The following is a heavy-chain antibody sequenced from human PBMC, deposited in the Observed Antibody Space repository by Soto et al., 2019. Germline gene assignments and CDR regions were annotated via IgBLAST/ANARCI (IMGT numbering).Heavy chain of an antibody. J-gene: IGHJ4*02. CDR1: GFTFSSYA. CDR3: AGAPGGVADY. D-gene: IGHD3-3*01. CDR2: ISSSGGST. Sequence: EVQLVESGGGLVQPGGSLRLSCAASGFTFSSYAMHWVRQAPGKGLEYVSAISSSGGSTYYANSVKGRFTISRDNSKNTLYLQMGSLRAEEMAVYYCAGAPGGVADYWGQGTLVTVSS. V-gene: IGHV3-64*01.